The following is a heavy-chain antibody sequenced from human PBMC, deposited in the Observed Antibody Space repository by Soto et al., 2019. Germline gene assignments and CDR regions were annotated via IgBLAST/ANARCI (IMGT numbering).Heavy chain of an antibody. CDR1: GASISSGGYY. Sequence: QVQLQESGPGLVKPSQTLSLTCSVSGASISSGGYYWNWIRQHPGKGLEWIGYIYYRGTTYYNPSLKSRVTISVDTSKNQFSLKLSSVTAADTAVYYCAASCVGCGGFNYYGMDVWGQGTTVTVSS. CDR3: AASCVGCGGFNYYGMDV. V-gene: IGHV4-31*03. CDR2: IYYRGTT. D-gene: IGHD2-21*01. J-gene: IGHJ6*02.